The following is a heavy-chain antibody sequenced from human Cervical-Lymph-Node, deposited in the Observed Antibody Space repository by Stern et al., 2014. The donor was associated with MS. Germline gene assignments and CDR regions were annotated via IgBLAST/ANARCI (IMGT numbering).Heavy chain of an antibody. Sequence: QVQLVQSGAEVKKPGSSVKVSCKASGGTFSSYAISWVRQAPGQGLEWMGGIIPIFGTANYAQKFQGRGTITADESTSTAYMELSSLRSEDTAVYYCARADGSGRDYYYYYGMDVWGQGTTVTVSS. CDR3: ARADGSGRDYYYYYGMDV. CDR1: GGTFSSYA. V-gene: IGHV1-69*01. D-gene: IGHD3-10*01. J-gene: IGHJ6*02. CDR2: IIPIFGTA.